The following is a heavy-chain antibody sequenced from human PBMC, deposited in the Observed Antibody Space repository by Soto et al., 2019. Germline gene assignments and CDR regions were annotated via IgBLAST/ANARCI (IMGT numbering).Heavy chain of an antibody. D-gene: IGHD5-12*01. CDR2: IFHSGST. CDR3: ASAPGFNLFDS. CDR1: GGSFSSSTYY. Sequence: SETLSPTCIVSGGSFSSSTYYGGWIRQPPGKGLEWIGSIFHSGSTYYNPSLKSRVTLSVDTSKNRFYLRLSSVTAADTAVYYCASAPGFNLFDSWGQGTLVTVSS. V-gene: IGHV4-39*01. J-gene: IGHJ4*02.